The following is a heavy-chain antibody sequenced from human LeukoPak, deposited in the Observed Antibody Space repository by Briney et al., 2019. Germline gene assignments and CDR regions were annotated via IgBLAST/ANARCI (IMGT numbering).Heavy chain of an antibody. CDR1: GGSFSGYY. V-gene: IGHV4-34*01. CDR3: ARRQLWLHWFDP. Sequence: SGTLSLTCGVYGGSFSGYYWSWIRQPPGKGLEWIGEINHSGSTNSNPSLKSRVTISVDTSKNQFSLKVNSMTAADTAVYYCARRQLWLHWFDPWGQGTLVTVSS. CDR2: INHSGST. D-gene: IGHD5-18*01. J-gene: IGHJ5*02.